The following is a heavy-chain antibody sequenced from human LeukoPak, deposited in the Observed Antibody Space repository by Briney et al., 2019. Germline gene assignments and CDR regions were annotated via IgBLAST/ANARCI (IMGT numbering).Heavy chain of an antibody. Sequence: GGSLRLSCAASGFTFSSYSMNWVRQAPGKGLEWVSSISSSSSYIYYADSVKGRFTISRDNAKNSLYLQMNSLRAEDTAVYYCARDIPGVVVVPGDYWGQGTLVTVSS. CDR1: GFTFSSYS. V-gene: IGHV3-21*01. CDR2: ISSSSSYI. J-gene: IGHJ4*02. D-gene: IGHD2-2*01. CDR3: ARDIPGVVVVPGDY.